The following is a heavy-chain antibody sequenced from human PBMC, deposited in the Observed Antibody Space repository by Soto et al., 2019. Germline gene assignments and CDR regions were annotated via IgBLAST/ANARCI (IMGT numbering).Heavy chain of an antibody. CDR3: ARGHEISLGFDP. CDR2: MNPNSGNT. Sequence: ASVKVSCKASGYTFTCYDINWVRQATGQGLEWMGWMNPNSGNTGYAQKFQGRVTMTRNTSISTAYMELSSLRSEDTAVYYCARGHEISLGFDPWGQGTLVTVSS. V-gene: IGHV1-8*01. CDR1: GYTFTCYD. J-gene: IGHJ5*02.